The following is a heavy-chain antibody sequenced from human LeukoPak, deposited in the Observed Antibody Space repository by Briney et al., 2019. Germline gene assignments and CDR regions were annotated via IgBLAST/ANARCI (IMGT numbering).Heavy chain of an antibody. V-gene: IGHV4-59*01. J-gene: IGHJ4*02. D-gene: IGHD1-1*01. CDR3: ASQLGGTTFH. CDR2: VYYNGIT. CDR1: GVSISSYF. Sequence: PSETLSLTCTVSGVSISSYFWSWIRQRPGKGLGWIGYVYYNGITNYNPSLKSRVSISLDTSKNQFSLKLNSVTAADTAVYYCASQLGGTTFHWGQGTLVTVSS.